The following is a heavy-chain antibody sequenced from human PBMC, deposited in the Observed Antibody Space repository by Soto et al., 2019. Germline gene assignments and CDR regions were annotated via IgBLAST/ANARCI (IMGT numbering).Heavy chain of an antibody. Sequence: GSSVKVSCKATGGAFSSYAISWVRQAPGQGLEWMGGIIPIFGTANYAQKFRGRVTITADESTSTAYMELTNMDPVDTATYYCARMTDTAMVFTSLGMDVWGQGTTVPVSS. CDR2: IIPIFGTA. CDR1: GGAFSSYA. D-gene: IGHD5-18*01. V-gene: IGHV1-69*13. J-gene: IGHJ6*02. CDR3: ARMTDTAMVFTSLGMDV.